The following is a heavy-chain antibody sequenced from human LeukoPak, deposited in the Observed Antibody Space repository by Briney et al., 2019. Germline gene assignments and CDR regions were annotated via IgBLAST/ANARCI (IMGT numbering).Heavy chain of an antibody. CDR3: ARDPPVVVAATTNYYYYYGMDV. CDR1: GYIFIDYH. D-gene: IGHD2-15*01. CDR2: IIPIFGTA. J-gene: IGHJ6*02. V-gene: IGHV1-69*13. Sequence: SVKVSCKPSGYIFIDYHIHWVRQAPGQGLEWMGGIIPIFGTANYAQKFQGRVTITADESTSTAYMELSSLRSEDTAVYYCARDPPVVVAATTNYYYYYGMDVWGQGTTVTVSS.